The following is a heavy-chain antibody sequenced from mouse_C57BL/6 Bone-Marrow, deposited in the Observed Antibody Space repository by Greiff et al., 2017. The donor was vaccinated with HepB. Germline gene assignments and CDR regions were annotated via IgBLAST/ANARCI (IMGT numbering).Heavy chain of an antibody. D-gene: IGHD1-1*01. CDR2: IYPGDGDT. CDR1: GYAFSSSW. J-gene: IGHJ3*01. CDR3: ARRGYYYGSSYFAY. V-gene: IGHV1-82*01. Sequence: QVQLKQSGPELVKPGASVKISCKASGYAFSSSWMNWVKQRPGKGLEWIGRIYPGDGDTNYNGKFKGKATLTADKSSSTAYMQLSSLTAEDSAVYFCARRGYYYGSSYFAYWGQGTLVTVSA.